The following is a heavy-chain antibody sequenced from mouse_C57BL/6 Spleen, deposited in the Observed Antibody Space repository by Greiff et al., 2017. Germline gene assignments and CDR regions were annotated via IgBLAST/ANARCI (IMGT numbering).Heavy chain of an antibody. D-gene: IGHD2-5*01. CDR2: ISYSGST. J-gene: IGHJ4*01. CDR1: GYSITSDY. Sequence: EVKLQESGPGLAKPSQTLSLTCSVTGYSITSDYWNWIRKFPGNKLEYMGYISYSGSTYYNPSLKSRISITRDTSKNQYYLQLNSVTTEDTATYYCARCGASYYSNYDAMDYWGQGTSVTVSS. CDR3: ARCGASYYSNYDAMDY. V-gene: IGHV3-8*01.